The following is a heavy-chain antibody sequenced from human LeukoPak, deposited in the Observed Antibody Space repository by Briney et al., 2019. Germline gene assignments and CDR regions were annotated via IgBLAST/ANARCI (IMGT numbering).Heavy chain of an antibody. V-gene: IGHV3-53*01. J-gene: IGHJ4*02. D-gene: IGHD2-21*01. CDR3: AGDGGGALFLDY. CDR2: IYSGGST. Sequence: PRRSLRLSRAVSRFTPSSNYMSWVRQAPGKGVGWGSVIYSGGSTYCADSVTGRFTISRDNCTNTRYLQMNSLRVEDTAVYYCAGDGGGALFLDYGGQGTLATSSA. CDR1: RFTPSSNY.